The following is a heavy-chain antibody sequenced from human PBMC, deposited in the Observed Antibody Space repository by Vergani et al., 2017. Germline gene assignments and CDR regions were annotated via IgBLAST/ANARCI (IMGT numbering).Heavy chain of an antibody. V-gene: IGHV1-2*02. D-gene: IGHD6-19*01. CDR1: GYTFTGYY. Sequence: QVQLVQSGAEVKKPGASVKVSCKASGYTFTGYYMHWVRQAPGQGLEWMGWINPNSGGTNYAQKFQGRVTMTRDTSISTAYMGLSRLRSDDTAVYYCARARIAVAGTSYGMDVWGQGTTVTVSS. CDR3: ARARIAVAGTSYGMDV. J-gene: IGHJ6*02. CDR2: INPNSGGT.